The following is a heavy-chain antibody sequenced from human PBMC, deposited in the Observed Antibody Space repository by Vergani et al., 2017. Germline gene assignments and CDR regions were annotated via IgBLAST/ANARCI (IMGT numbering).Heavy chain of an antibody. CDR2: IIPIFGTA. V-gene: IGHV1-69*01. D-gene: IGHD2-2*02. J-gene: IGHJ5*02. CDR1: GGTFSSYA. CDR3: ARDYCSSTSCYTRWFDP. Sequence: QVQLVQSGAEVKKPGSSVKVSCKASGGTFSSYAISWVRQAPGQGLEWMGGIIPIFGTADYAQKFQGRVTITADESTSTAYMELSSLRSEDTAVYYCARDYCSSTSCYTRWFDPWGQGTLVTVSS.